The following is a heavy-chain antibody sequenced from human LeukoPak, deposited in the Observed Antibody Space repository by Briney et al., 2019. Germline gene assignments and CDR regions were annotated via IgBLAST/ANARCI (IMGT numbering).Heavy chain of an antibody. CDR3: ARYMVRGDPFDY. CDR2: ISAYNGNT. J-gene: IGHJ4*02. V-gene: IGHV1-18*01. Sequence: ASVKVSCKASGYTFTSYGISWVRQALGQGLEWMGWISAYNGNTNYAQRLQGRVTMTTDTSTSTAYMELRSLRSDDTAVYYCARYMVRGDPFDYWGQGTLVTVSS. CDR1: GYTFTSYG. D-gene: IGHD3-10*01.